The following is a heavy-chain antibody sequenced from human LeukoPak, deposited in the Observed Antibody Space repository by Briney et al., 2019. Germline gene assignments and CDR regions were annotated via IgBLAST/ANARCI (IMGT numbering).Heavy chain of an antibody. J-gene: IGHJ3*02. D-gene: IGHD2-15*01. V-gene: IGHV3-48*03. CDR2: ISISGSTI. Sequence: GGSLRLSCAASGFTFSSYEMNWVRQAPGKGLEWVSYISISGSTIYNADSVKGRFTISRDNAENSLYLQMNSLRAEDTAVYYCVRGGGSCCPFNAFDIWGQGTMVTVSS. CDR1: GFTFSSYE. CDR3: VRGGGSCCPFNAFDI.